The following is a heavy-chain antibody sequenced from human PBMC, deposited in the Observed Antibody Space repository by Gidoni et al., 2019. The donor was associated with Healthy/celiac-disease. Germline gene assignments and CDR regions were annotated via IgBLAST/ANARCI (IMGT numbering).Heavy chain of an antibody. CDR1: GGSISSGSYY. J-gene: IGHJ4*02. Sequence: QVQLQESGPGLVKPSQTLSLTCTVSGGSISSGSYYWSWIRQPAGKGLEWIGRIYTSGSTNYNPSLKSRVTISVDTSKNQFSLKLSSVTAADTAVYYCARGEFEYSSSSPWYYFDYWGQGTLVTVSS. D-gene: IGHD6-6*01. V-gene: IGHV4-61*02. CDR2: IYTSGST. CDR3: ARGEFEYSSSSPWYYFDY.